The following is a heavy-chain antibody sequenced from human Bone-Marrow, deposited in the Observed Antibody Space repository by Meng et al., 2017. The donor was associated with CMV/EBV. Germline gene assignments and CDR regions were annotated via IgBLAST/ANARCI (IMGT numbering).Heavy chain of an antibody. Sequence: PGVSLSLTCSASGFIVSSHYMSWVRQAPGKGLEWVSVIYSVGTTHYADSVKGRFTISRDNSENMLYLQMNSLRVEDTAVYYCVRGFDPWGQGTLVTVSS. CDR3: VRGFDP. V-gene: IGHV3-53*01. CDR1: GFIVSSHY. CDR2: IYSVGTT. J-gene: IGHJ5*02.